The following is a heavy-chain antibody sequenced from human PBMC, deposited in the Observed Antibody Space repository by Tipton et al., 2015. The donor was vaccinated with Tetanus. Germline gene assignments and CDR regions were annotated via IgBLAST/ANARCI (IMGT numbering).Heavy chain of an antibody. D-gene: IGHD4-23*01. CDR1: GGSISSGGYF. J-gene: IGHJ4*02. CDR3: ATGRRTVGFDY. V-gene: IGHV4-30-2*03. Sequence: TLSLTCTVSGGSISSGGYFWSWIRQHPGKGLEWIGSIYYGGNTYYNPSLKSRLTMAVDTSKTQVSLKLSSVTAADTAVYYCATGRRTVGFDYWGQGALVTVSS. CDR2: IYYGGNT.